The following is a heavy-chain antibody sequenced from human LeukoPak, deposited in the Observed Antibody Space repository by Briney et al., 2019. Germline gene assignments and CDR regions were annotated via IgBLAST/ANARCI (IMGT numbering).Heavy chain of an antibody. V-gene: IGHV4-4*09. CDR3: ASTRRAAVAGRFDS. Sequence: SEPLSLTCNVSGASMSSNYWSWIRQPPGKGLEWIGYIYHSGNTNYSRSLESRVTMSVDESKNQFSLRVHFVSAADTAVYYCASTRRAAVAGRFDSWGQGTLVTVSS. CDR2: IYHSGNT. D-gene: IGHD6-19*01. J-gene: IGHJ4*02. CDR1: GASMSSNY.